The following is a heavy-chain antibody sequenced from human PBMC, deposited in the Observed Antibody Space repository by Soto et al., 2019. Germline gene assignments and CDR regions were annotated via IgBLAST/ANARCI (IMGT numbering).Heavy chain of an antibody. CDR3: AKDRMGAGVRGYCDD. J-gene: IGHJ4*02. V-gene: IGHV3-30*18. D-gene: IGHD3-10*01. Sequence: QVQLVESGGGVVQPGKSLRLSCAGSGFTFSSYGMDWVRQAPGKGLEWVAVISYDGSNKYYADSVKGRLTISIDNSKNTLYLQMSSLRADDTAVYYCAKDRMGAGVRGYCDDWGQGTLVTVSS. CDR2: ISYDGSNK. CDR1: GFTFSSYG.